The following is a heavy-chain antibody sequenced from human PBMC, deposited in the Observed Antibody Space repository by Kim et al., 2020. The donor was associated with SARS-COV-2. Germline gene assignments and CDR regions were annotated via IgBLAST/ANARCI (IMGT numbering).Heavy chain of an antibody. CDR3: ARDFGDGYNSFYY. V-gene: IGHV4-31*03. Sequence: SETLSLTRTVSGGSISCGGYYWSWIRQHPGKGLEWIGYIYYSGSTYYNSPPKSRVTISVDTSKNQLSLQLRSVTVADTDVYYCARDFGDGYNSFYYWGQG. CDR2: IYYSGST. D-gene: IGHD5-18*01. J-gene: IGHJ4*02. CDR1: GGSISCGGYY.